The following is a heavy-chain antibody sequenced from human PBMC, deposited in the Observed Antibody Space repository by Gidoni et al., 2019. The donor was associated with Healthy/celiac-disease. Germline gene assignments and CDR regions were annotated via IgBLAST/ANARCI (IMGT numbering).Heavy chain of an antibody. Sequence: QLQLQESGPGLVKPSETLSLTCTVSGSSISSSSYYWCWIRQPPGKGLEWIGSIYYSGSTYYNPSLKSRVTISVDTSKNQFSLKLSSVTAADTAVYYCVTVRYWYFDLWGRGTLVTVSS. CDR2: IYYSGST. CDR1: GSSISSSSYY. V-gene: IGHV4-39*01. CDR3: VTVRYWYFDL. D-gene: IGHD4-4*01. J-gene: IGHJ2*01.